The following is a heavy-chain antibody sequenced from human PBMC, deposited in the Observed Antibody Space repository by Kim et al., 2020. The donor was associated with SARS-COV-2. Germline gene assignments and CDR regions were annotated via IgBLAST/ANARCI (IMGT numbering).Heavy chain of an antibody. J-gene: IGHJ3*02. CDR1: GFTFSSYS. CDR3: ARWPDILTGYYNVEDAFDI. Sequence: GGSLRLSCAASGFTFSSYSMNWVRQAPGKGLEWVSYISSSSSTIYYADSVKGRFTISRDNAKNSLYLQMNSLRDEDTAVYYCARWPDILTGYYNVEDAFDIWGQGTMVTVSS. D-gene: IGHD3-9*01. V-gene: IGHV3-48*02. CDR2: ISSSSSTI.